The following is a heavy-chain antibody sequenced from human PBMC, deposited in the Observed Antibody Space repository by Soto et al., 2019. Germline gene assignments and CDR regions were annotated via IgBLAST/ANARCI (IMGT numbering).Heavy chain of an antibody. CDR3: AKDPYYDSSGYSLCYFDY. J-gene: IGHJ4*02. CDR1: GFTFDDYA. D-gene: IGHD3-22*01. CDR2: ISGDGGST. Sequence: GGSLRLSCAAYGFTFDDYAMHWVRQAPGKGMEWVYLISGDGGSTYYADSVKGRFTISRDNSKNSLYLQMNSLRTEDTASYYCAKDPYYDSSGYSLCYFDYWGQGTLVTVSS. V-gene: IGHV3-43*02.